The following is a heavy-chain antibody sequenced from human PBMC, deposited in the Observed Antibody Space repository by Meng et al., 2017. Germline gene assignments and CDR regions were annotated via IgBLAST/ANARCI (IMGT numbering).Heavy chain of an antibody. V-gene: IGHV1-3*01. CDR1: GQTFASYA. D-gene: IGHD2-21*02. CDR2: INAGNGNT. CDR3: ARDLGAGVVTAINY. J-gene: IGHJ4*02. Sequence: SGAEGKKTGASGEVSCKASGQTFASYASNWVRQAPGQRLEWMGWINAGNGNTKYSQKFQGRVTITRDTSASTAYMELSSLRSEDTAVYYCARDLGAGVVTAINYWGQGTLVTVSS.